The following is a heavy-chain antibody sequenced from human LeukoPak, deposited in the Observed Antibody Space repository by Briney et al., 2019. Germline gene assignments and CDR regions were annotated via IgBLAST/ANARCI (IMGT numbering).Heavy chain of an antibody. V-gene: IGHV3-23*01. D-gene: IGHD3-22*01. CDR1: GFTFSSCA. CDR2: ISGSGGST. CDR3: AKQGFGTMIVVVGDFDY. Sequence: GGSLRLSCAASGFTFSSCAMSWVRQAPGKGLEWVSAISGSGGSTYYADSVKGRLTISRDNSKNTLYLQMNSLRAEDTAVYYCAKQGFGTMIVVVGDFDYWGQGTLVTVSS. J-gene: IGHJ4*02.